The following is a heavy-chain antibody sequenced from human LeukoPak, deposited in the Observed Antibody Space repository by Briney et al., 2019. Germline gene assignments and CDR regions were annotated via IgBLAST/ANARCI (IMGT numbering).Heavy chain of an antibody. CDR1: GFTFSSYA. CDR3: ARYSSSSKADDY. Sequence: GGSLRLSCAASGFTFSSYAMHWVRQAPGKGLEWVAVISYDGSNKYYADSVKGRFTISRDNSKNTLYLQMNSLRAEDTAVYYCARYSSSSKADDYWGQGTLVTVSS. D-gene: IGHD6-13*01. CDR2: ISYDGSNK. V-gene: IGHV3-30*04. J-gene: IGHJ4*02.